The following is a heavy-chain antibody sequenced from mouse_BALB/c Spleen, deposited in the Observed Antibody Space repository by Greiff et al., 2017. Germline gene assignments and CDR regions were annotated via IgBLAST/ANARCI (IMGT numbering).Heavy chain of an antibody. V-gene: IGHV1S127*01. CDR3: ARGNYGNYHAMDY. J-gene: IGHJ4*01. D-gene: IGHD2-1*01. CDR1: GYSFTSYW. CDR2: IDPSDSET. Sequence: QVQLQQSGPQLVRPGASVKISCKASGYSFTSYWMHWVKQRPGQGLEWIGMIDPSDSETRLNQKFKDKATLTVDKSSSTAYMQLSSPTSEDSAVYYCARGNYGNYHAMDYWGQGTSVTVSS.